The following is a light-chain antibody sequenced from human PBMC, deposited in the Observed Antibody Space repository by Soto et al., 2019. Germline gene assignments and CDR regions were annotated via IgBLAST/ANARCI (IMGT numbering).Light chain of an antibody. J-gene: IGKJ1*01. V-gene: IGKV1-5*01. CDR3: QRYYSTLPT. CDR1: QNIDDY. Sequence: DIQMTQSPSTLSASVGDRVTITCRASQNIDDYLAWYQQKPGKAPKLLIYDASNLQSGVPSRFSGSGSGTEFTLTISSLQAEDVAVYYCQRYYSTLPTFGQGTKVDI. CDR2: DAS.